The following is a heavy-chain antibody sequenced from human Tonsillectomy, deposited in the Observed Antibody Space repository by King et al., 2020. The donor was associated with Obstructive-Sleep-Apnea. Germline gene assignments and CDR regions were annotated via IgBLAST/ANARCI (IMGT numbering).Heavy chain of an antibody. V-gene: IGHV4-39*01. J-gene: IGHJ4*02. CDR1: GGSISSSSYY. CDR3: ATQPIAAAGTSFDY. D-gene: IGHD6-13*01. Sequence: QLQESGPGLVKPSETLSLTCTVSGGSISSSSYYWGWIRQPPGKGLEWIGSIYYSGSTYYNPSLKSRVTISVDTSKNQFSLKLSSVTAADTAVYYCATQPIAAAGTSFDYWGQGTLVTVSS. CDR2: IYYSGST.